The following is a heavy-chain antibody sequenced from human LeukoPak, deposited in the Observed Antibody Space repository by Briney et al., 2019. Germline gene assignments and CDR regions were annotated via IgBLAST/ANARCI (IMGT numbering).Heavy chain of an antibody. D-gene: IGHD2-2*02. V-gene: IGHV1-8*03. CDR1: GYTFTSYD. CDR2: MNPNSGNT. CDR3: ARVQCSSTSCYTGGDWFDP. Sequence: GASVKVSCKASGYTFTSYDINWVRQATGQGLEWMGWMNPNSGNTGCAQKFQGRVTITRNTSISTAYMELSSLRSEDTAVYYCARVQCSSTSCYTGGDWFDPWGQGTLVTVSS. J-gene: IGHJ5*02.